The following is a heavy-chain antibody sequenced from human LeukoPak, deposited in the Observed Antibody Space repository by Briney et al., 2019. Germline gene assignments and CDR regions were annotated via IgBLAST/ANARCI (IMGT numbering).Heavy chain of an antibody. CDR2: IYYSGTT. D-gene: IGHD3-22*01. J-gene: IGHJ2*01. V-gene: IGHV4-59*01. Sequence: KPSETLSLTCTVSGGSISSYYWSWIRQPPGKGLEWIGYIYYSGTTNYNPSLKSRVTISVVTSKNQFSLKLSSVTAADTAVYYCARDSRPAHYYDSSGQDWYFDLWGRGTLVTVSS. CDR3: ARDSRPAHYYDSSGQDWYFDL. CDR1: GGSISSYY.